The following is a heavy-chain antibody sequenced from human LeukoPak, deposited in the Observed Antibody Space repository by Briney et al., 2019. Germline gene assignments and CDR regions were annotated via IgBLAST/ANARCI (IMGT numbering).Heavy chain of an antibody. CDR2: IRSDGSNK. CDR3: AKGAVMPDGY. V-gene: IGHV3-30*02. J-gene: IGHJ4*02. D-gene: IGHD1-26*01. CDR1: GFTFSSYG. Sequence: PGGSLRLSCAASGFTFSSYGMHWVRQAPGKGLEWVAFIRSDGSNKYYADSVKGRFTISRDNSKNTLYLQMNSLRAEDTAVYYCAKGAVMPDGYWGQGTLVTVSS.